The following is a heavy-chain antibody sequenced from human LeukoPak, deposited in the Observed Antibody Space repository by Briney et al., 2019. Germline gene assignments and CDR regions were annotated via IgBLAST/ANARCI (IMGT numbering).Heavy chain of an antibody. Sequence: PGGSLRLSCAASGFTFSSYSMNWVRQAPGKGLEWVSSISTSSSYIYYADSVKGRFTISRDNAKKSLYLQMNSLRAEDTAVYYCARDPYSSSSFDYWGQGTLVTVSS. J-gene: IGHJ4*02. V-gene: IGHV3-21*01. D-gene: IGHD6-6*01. CDR3: ARDPYSSSSFDY. CDR2: ISTSSSYI. CDR1: GFTFSSYS.